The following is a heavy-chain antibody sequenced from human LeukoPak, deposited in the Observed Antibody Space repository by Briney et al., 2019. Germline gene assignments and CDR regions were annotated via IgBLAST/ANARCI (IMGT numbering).Heavy chain of an antibody. CDR1: GYSFTIYG. J-gene: IGHJ4*02. CDR3: ARDPNQYEAVHAFHY. V-gene: IGHV1-18*01. CDR2: ISTYNGNT. D-gene: IGHD6-19*01. Sequence: ASVKVSCKASGYSFTIYGITWVRQAPGQGLEWMGWISTYNGNTKYAQNLRGRVTMTTDTSTNTAYMELRSLKSDDTAVYYCARDPNQYEAVHAFHYWGQGTLVTVSS.